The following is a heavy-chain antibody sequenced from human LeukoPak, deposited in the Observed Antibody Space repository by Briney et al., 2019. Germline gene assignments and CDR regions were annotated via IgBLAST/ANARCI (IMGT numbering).Heavy chain of an antibody. Sequence: ASVKVSCKASGYTFTGYYMHWVRQAPGQGLEWMGWINPNSGGTNYAQKFQGRVTLTTDTSTNTAYMELRNLSSDDTAIYYCARDAKWELLPHAFDVWGQGTLVTVSP. D-gene: IGHD1-26*01. CDR3: ARDAKWELLPHAFDV. V-gene: IGHV1-2*02. J-gene: IGHJ3*01. CDR2: INPNSGGT. CDR1: GYTFTGYY.